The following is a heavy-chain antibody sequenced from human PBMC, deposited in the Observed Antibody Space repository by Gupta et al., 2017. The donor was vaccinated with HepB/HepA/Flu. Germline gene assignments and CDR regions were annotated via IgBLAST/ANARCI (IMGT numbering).Heavy chain of an antibody. CDR3: ARIPLDFDF. V-gene: IGHV3-48*03. J-gene: IGHJ4*02. D-gene: IGHD2-21*01. CDR1: GFTFSIYE. CDR2: ISSSVSTI. Sequence: EVQLVESGGGLVQPGGSLRLSCAASGFTFSIYEMNWVRQAPGKGLEWVAYISSSVSTISYADSVKGRFTISRDNAKNSLYLQMHSLRAEDTAVYYGARIPLDFDFWGQGTLVTVSS.